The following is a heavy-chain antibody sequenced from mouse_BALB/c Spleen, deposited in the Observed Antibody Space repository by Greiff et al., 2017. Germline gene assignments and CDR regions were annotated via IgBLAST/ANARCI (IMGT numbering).Heavy chain of an antibody. Sequence: EVKLVESGGGLVKPGGSLKLSCAASGFTFSSYAMSWVRQTPEKRLEWVASISSGGSTYYPDSVKGRFTISRDNARNILYLQMSSLRSEDTAMYYCSGTYYGYDWSSWFAYWGQGTLVTVSA. CDR2: ISSGGST. J-gene: IGHJ3*01. V-gene: IGHV5-6-5*01. CDR3: SGTYYGYDWSSWFAY. CDR1: GFTFSSYA. D-gene: IGHD2-2*01.